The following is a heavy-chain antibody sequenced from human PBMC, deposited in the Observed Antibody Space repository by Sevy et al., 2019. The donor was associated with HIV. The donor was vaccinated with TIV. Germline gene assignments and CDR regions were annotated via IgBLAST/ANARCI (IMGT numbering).Heavy chain of an antibody. J-gene: IGHJ6*02. V-gene: IGHV3-15*01. CDR2: IKSTPDGGTT. CDR3: STDPIIVLLVTDGMDV. D-gene: IGHD2-8*02. CDR1: AFTFTHAW. Sequence: GGSLRLSCTASAFTFTHAWMSWVRQAPGKGLEWVGRIKSTPDGGTTDYAAPVKGRFTISRDDSKNTLYLQMNSLKTEDTAVYYCSTDPIIVLLVTDGMDVWGQGTTVTVSS.